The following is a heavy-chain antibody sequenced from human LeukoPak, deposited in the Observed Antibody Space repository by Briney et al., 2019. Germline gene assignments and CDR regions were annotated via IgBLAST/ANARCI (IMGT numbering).Heavy chain of an antibody. CDR3: ARELFYTSGSKSNRVDY. Sequence: GSVKVSCKASGYTFTGYYMHWVRQAPGQGLEWMGWINPNSGGTNYAQKFQGRVTMTRDTSISTAYMELSRLRSDDTAVYYCARELFYTSGSKSNRVDYWGQGTLVTVSS. CDR2: INPNSGGT. V-gene: IGHV1-2*02. D-gene: IGHD1-26*01. CDR1: GYTFTGYY. J-gene: IGHJ4*02.